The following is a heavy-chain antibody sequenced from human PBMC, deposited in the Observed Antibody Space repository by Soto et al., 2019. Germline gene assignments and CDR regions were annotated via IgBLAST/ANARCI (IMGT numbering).Heavy chain of an antibody. J-gene: IGHJ6*02. V-gene: IGHV1-69*12. CDR1: GGTFSSYA. Sequence: QVQLVQSGAEVKKPGSSVKVSCKASGGTFSSYAISWVRQAPGQGLEWMGGIIPIFGTANYAQKFQGRVTITADESTSTAYMELSSLRSEDTAVYYCAAREYSSSCNYYYGMDVWGQGTTVTVSS. D-gene: IGHD6-6*01. CDR3: AAREYSSSCNYYYGMDV. CDR2: IIPIFGTA.